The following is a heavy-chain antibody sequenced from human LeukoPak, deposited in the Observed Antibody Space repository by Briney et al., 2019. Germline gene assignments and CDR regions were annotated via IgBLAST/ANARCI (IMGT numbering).Heavy chain of an antibody. CDR2: IKSKTDGGTT. CDR3: TTDCLLWFGEACYMDV. V-gene: IGHV3-15*01. CDR1: GFNFSAYS. J-gene: IGHJ6*03. D-gene: IGHD3-10*01. Sequence: GGSLRLSCAASGFNFSAYSMNWVRQAPGKGLEWVGRIKSKTDGGTTDYAAPVKGRFTISRDDSKNTLYLQMNSLKTEDTAVYYCTTDCLLWFGEACYMDVWGKGTTVTVSS.